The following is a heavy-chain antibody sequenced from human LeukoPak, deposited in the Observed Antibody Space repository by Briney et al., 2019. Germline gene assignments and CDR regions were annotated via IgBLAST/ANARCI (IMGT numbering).Heavy chain of an antibody. D-gene: IGHD4-17*01. J-gene: IGHJ3*02. CDR2: ISYIGTT. V-gene: IGHV4-59*11. Sequence: SETLSLTCAVSGDSFSSHYWTWIRQAPGRGLEWIGYISYIGTTNYNPSLKSRLTISIDTSKNQFSLKLSSVTTADTAVYYCARDLVTVTKGFDIWGRGTMVSVSS. CDR3: ARDLVTVTKGFDI. CDR1: GDSFSSHY.